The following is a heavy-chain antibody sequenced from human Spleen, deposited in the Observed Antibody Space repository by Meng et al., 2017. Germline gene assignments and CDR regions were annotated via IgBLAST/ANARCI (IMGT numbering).Heavy chain of an antibody. V-gene: IGHV4-30-4*01. CDR2: IYNSGST. CDR3: AREGRSHQVGVSVY. D-gene: IGHD2-21*01. CDR1: GASINSPDYY. J-gene: IGHJ4*02. Sequence: QVQLQESGPRLVKPSETLSLTCTVSGASINSPDYYWSWIRQPPGKGLEWIGYIYNSGSTYYNPSLKSRVTISVDTSKNQFSLKLRFVTAADTAVYYCAREGRSHQVGVSVYWGQGNLVTVSS.